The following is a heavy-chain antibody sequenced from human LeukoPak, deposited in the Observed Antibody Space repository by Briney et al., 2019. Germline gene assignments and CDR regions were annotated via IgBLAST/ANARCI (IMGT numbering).Heavy chain of an antibody. Sequence: GGSLRLSWAASGFTFSSYSMNWVRQAPGKGLEWVSYIGTSSSIIYYADSVKGRFTISRDNAKNSLYLQMNSLRDEDTAVYYCARHDYAGNSGDYWGQGTLVTVSP. V-gene: IGHV3-48*02. CDR2: IGTSSSII. CDR1: GFTFSSYS. J-gene: IGHJ4*02. CDR3: ARHDYAGNSGDY. D-gene: IGHD4-23*01.